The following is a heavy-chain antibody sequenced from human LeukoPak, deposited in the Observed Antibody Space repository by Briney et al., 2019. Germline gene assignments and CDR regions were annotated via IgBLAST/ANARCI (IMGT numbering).Heavy chain of an antibody. CDR1: GGSISSGGYS. CDR3: AKNLRGGAFDI. Sequence: SETLSLTCAVSGGSISSGGYSWSWIRQPPGKGLEWIGYIYHSGSTYYNPSLKSRVTISVDRSKNQFSLKLSSVTAADTAVYYCAKNLRGGAFDIWGQGTMVTVSS. V-gene: IGHV4-30-2*01. CDR2: IYHSGST. J-gene: IGHJ3*02. D-gene: IGHD3-16*01.